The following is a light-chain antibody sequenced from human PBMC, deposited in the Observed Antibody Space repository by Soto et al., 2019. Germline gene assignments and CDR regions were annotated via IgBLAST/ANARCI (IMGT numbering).Light chain of an antibody. V-gene: IGLV2-14*01. CDR2: EVS. CDR3: SSYTSHTTI. Sequence: QSALTQPASVSGSPGQSITISCTGTSSDVGRYDYVSWYQHHPGKAPKLMIYEVSSRPSGVSHRFSGSKSGNTASLTISGLXAEXEADYYCSSYTSHTTIFGGGTKLTVL. J-gene: IGLJ2*01. CDR1: SSDVGRYDY.